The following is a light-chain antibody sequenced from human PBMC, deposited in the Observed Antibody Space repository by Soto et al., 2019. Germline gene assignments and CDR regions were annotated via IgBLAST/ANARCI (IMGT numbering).Light chain of an antibody. V-gene: IGLV2-14*03. Sequence: QSALTQPASVYGSPGQSITISCTGTSSDVGGYNYVSWYQHHPGKAPKLMIFDVSNRPSGVSNRFSGSKSGNTASLTISGLQAEDEADYYCSPYTASSTYVFGTGTKVTVL. CDR3: SPYTASSTYV. CDR1: SSDVGGYNY. CDR2: DVS. J-gene: IGLJ1*01.